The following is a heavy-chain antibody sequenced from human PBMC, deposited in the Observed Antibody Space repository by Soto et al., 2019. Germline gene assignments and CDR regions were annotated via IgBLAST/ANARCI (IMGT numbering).Heavy chain of an antibody. J-gene: IGHJ6*01. CDR1: GYTFTSYY. CDR3: RREGPLSLP. CDR2: ISGYNGNT. D-gene: IGHD2-2*01. V-gene: IGHV1-18*01. Sequence: QVQLVQSGAEVKKPGASVKVSCKASGYTFTSYYISWVRQAPGQGLEWMGWISGYNGNTNYAQKLQGRVTMTTDTPTSTAYTELRSRRPDATAGYYWRREGPLSLPWGQGAPVTVSP.